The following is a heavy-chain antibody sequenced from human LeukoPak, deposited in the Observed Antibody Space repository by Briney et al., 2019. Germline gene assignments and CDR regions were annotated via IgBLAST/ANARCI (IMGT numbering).Heavy chain of an antibody. CDR2: MYYSGST. V-gene: IGHV4-59*08. CDR1: GGSINTYF. J-gene: IGHJ4*02. Sequence: SETLSLTCAVSGGSINTYFWSWIRQPPGKGLEWIGYMYYSGSTNYNPSLKSRATISMDTSKNQFSLKLNFVTAADTAVYYCARQIAWGVGRFDYWGQGTLATVS. D-gene: IGHD3-10*01. CDR3: ARQIAWGVGRFDY.